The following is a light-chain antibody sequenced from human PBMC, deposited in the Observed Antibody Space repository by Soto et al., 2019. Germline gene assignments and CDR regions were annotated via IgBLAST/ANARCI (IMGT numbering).Light chain of an antibody. CDR3: QQYDDLPLT. V-gene: IGKV1-33*01. Sequence: DIQMTQSPSSLSASVGDRVTITCQASQDISKYLNWYQQKPGKAPKLLIYDASNLETGVPSRFSGSGSGTDFTFTITSLQPDDVATYYCQQYDDLPLTFGGGTKVEIK. J-gene: IGKJ4*01. CDR2: DAS. CDR1: QDISKY.